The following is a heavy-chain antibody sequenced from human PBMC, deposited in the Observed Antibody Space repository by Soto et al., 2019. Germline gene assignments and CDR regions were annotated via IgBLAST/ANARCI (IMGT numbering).Heavy chain of an antibody. CDR1: GYTFTSYY. CDR3: ARGITLPTPLDY. Sequence: ASVKVSCKASGYTFTSYYMHWVRQATGQGLEWMGRMNPSTGSTGYAQKFQGRVTITRDTSASTAYMELSSLRSEDTAVYYCARGITLPTPLDYWGQGTLVTVSS. CDR2: MNPSTGST. V-gene: IGHV1-46*01. J-gene: IGHJ4*02. D-gene: IGHD1-20*01.